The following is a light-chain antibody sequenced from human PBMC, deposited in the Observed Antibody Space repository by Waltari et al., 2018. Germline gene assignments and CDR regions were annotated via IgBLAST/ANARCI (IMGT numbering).Light chain of an antibody. J-gene: IGLJ1*01. Sequence: QSGLTQPASVSGSPGQSITISCTGTSSDVGNYNLVSWSQQYPGKAPKLMVYEVTKRTSGVSDRFSGSKSGNTASLTIYGLQSEDEADYYCCSYAGLGIYVFGTGTKVTVL. CDR3: CSYAGLGIYV. V-gene: IGLV2-23*02. CDR1: SSDVGNYNL. CDR2: EVT.